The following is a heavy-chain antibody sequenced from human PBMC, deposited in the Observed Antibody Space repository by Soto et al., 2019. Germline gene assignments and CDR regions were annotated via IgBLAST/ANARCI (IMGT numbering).Heavy chain of an antibody. D-gene: IGHD2-2*02. V-gene: IGHV3-49*04. CDR3: TTGPYCSSSSCYRADYYYYYGLDV. CDR1: GFSFGDYA. Sequence: GSLRLSCTTSGFSFGDYAVSWVRQAPGKGLEWVAFIRSEAFVGTTEYAASVKGRFTISRDDSKSIAYLQMNSLKTEDKAVYFCTTGPYCSSSSCYRADYYYYYGLDVWGEGTTVTV. J-gene: IGHJ6*01. CDR2: IRSEAFVGTT.